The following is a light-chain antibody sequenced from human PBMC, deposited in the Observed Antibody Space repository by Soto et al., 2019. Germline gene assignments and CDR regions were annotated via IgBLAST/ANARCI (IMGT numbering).Light chain of an antibody. J-gene: IGKJ3*01. CDR1: QSVSSY. CDR2: DAS. CDR3: QEYEYHTSFT. Sequence: EIVLTQSPATLSLSPGERATLSCRASQSVSSYLAWYQQKPGQAPRLLIYDASNRATGIPARFSGSGSGTDFTLTISSLEPEDFAVYYCQEYEYHTSFTFGPGTKVDVK. V-gene: IGKV3-11*01.